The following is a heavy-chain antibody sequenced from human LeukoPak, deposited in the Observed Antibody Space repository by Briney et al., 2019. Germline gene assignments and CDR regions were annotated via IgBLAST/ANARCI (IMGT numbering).Heavy chain of an antibody. CDR1: GGSISSSSYY. CDR3: ARSGRAVAYKYYFDY. CDR2: IYYSGST. Sequence: SETLSLTCTVSGGSISSSSYYWGWIRQPPGKGLEWIGSIYYSGSTYYNPSLKSRVTISVDTSKNQFSLKLSSVTAADTAVYYCARSGRAVAYKYYFDYWGQGTLVTVSS. V-gene: IGHV4-39*01. D-gene: IGHD6-19*01. J-gene: IGHJ4*02.